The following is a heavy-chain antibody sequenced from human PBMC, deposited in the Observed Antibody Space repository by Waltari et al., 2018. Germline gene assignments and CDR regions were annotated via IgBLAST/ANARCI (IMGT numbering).Heavy chain of an antibody. CDR3: AMGNGAVIKDSFDT. J-gene: IGHJ3*02. Sequence: QLQLVQSGAEEKKTGASVKGSCKASGSTFNRDDMHWVRQATGQGLEWMGWMNPNSGSTCYAQKFQGRVTMTRDTSISTAYMELSSLTSEDTAVYYCAMGNGAVIKDSFDTWGQGTMVTVSS. V-gene: IGHV1-8*01. CDR1: GSTFNRDD. CDR2: MNPNSGST. D-gene: IGHD3-10*01.